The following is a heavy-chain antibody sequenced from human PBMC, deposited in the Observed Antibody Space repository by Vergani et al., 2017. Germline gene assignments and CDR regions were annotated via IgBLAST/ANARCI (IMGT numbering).Heavy chain of an antibody. Sequence: VEAGGGLVQPGGSLRLSCTASGFTFQAFAFHWVRQGSGRGLEWVSGIDRNYGVKNGNSFEGRFSISRDNAKKAVFLQMNNLRHEDTALYFWVKDNDYDADGPCDLWGRGTLVTVSS. D-gene: IGHD3-16*01. CDR2: IDRNYGVK. J-gene: IGHJ2*01. CDR3: VKDNDYDADGPCDL. CDR1: GFTFQAFA. V-gene: IGHV3-9*01.